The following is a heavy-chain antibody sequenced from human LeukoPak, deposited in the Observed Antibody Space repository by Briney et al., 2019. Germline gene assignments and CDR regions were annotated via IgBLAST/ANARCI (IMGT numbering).Heavy chain of an antibody. D-gene: IGHD2-21*02. CDR1: RFTFSTYA. J-gene: IGHJ4*02. V-gene: IGHV3-23*01. CDR3: AKQDHVTSVDYFDY. CDR2: ISGSGGST. Sequence: GGSLRLSCAASRFTFSTYAMTWVRQAPGEGLEWVSAISGSGGSTYYADSVKGRFTISRDNSKNTLYLQMNSLRAEDTAVYYCAKQDHVTSVDYFDYWGQGTLVTVSS.